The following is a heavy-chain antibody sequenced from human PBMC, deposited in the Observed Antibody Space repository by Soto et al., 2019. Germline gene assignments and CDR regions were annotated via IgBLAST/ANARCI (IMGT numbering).Heavy chain of an antibody. CDR3: ARGAFCGGAPGCRDMDV. V-gene: IGHV1-18*01. D-gene: IGHD2-21*01. CDR1: GYTFISDS. Sequence: ASVKVSCKSSGYTFISDSMTWVRQAPGQGLEWMGRISAYNGNTNYAQKFQGRVTMTTDTSTSTAYMELRSLRSDDTAVYYCARGAFCGGAPGCRDMDVWGQGTTVTVSS. CDR2: ISAYNGNT. J-gene: IGHJ6*02.